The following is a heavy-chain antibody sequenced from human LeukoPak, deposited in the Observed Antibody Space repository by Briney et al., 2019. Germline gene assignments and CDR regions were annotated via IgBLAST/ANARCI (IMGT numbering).Heavy chain of an antibody. CDR2: MNPNSGNT. D-gene: IGHD2-2*02. Sequence: ASVKVSCKASGYTFTSYDINWVRQATGQGLEWMGWMNPNSGNTGYAQKFQGRVTMTRNTSISTAYMELSSLRSEDTAVYYCAIAYCSSTSCYTGIDYWGQGTLVTVSS. J-gene: IGHJ4*02. V-gene: IGHV1-8*01. CDR1: GYTFTSYD. CDR3: AIAYCSSTSCYTGIDY.